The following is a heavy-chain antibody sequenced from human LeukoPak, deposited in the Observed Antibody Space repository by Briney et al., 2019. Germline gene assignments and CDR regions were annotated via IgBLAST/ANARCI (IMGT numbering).Heavy chain of an antibody. Sequence: GGSLRLSCAASGFIFTGYFMSWVRQAPGKGLEWVASIKHDGSEKYYVDSVRGRFTISRDNTKDLLYLQMSSLRAEDTAVYYCATDRGWRTSGYYLYYFEYWGQGTLVTFSS. J-gene: IGHJ4*02. CDR3: ATDRGWRTSGYYLYYFEY. D-gene: IGHD3-3*01. CDR2: IKHDGSEK. V-gene: IGHV3-7*01. CDR1: GFIFTGYF.